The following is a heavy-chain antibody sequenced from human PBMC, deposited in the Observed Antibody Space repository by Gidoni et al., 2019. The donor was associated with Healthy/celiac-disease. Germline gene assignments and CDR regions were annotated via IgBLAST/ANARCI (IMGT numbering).Heavy chain of an antibody. CDR1: GFTFSSYA. J-gene: IGHJ2*01. CDR2: ISYDGSNK. D-gene: IGHD6-13*01. CDR3: ARIRRKGGIAAAGEDWYFDL. Sequence: QVQLVESGGGVVQPGRSLRLSCAASGFTFSSYAMHWVRQAPGKGLEWVAVISYDGSNKYYADSVKGRFTISRDNSKNTLYLQMNSLRAEDTAVYYCARIRRKGGIAAAGEDWYFDLWGRGTLVTVSS. V-gene: IGHV3-30-3*01.